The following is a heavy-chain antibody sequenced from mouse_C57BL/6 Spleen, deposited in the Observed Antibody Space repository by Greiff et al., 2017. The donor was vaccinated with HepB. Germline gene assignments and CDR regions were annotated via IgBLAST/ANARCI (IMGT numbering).Heavy chain of an antibody. J-gene: IGHJ2*01. CDR2: IDPENGDT. Sequence: VQLQQSGAELVRPGASVKLSCTASGFNIKDDYMHWVKQRPEQGLEWIGWIDPENGDTEYASKFQGKATITADTSSNTAYLQLSSLTSEDTAVYYSTTLITTVVENYFDYWGQGTTLTVSS. CDR3: TTLITTVVENYFDY. D-gene: IGHD1-1*01. CDR1: GFNIKDDY. V-gene: IGHV14-4*01.